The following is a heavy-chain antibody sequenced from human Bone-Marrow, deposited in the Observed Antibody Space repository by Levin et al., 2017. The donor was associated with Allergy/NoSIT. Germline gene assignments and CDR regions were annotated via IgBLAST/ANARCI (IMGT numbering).Heavy chain of an antibody. V-gene: IGHV1-18*01. CDR3: ARGHFPYYYYGMDV. CDR1: GYTFTTYG. CDR2: VSAYSGNT. Sequence: ASVKVSCKASGYTFTTYGLTWVRQAPGQGLEWMGWVSAYSGNTNYALNLQDRGTMTTDTATKTAYMELTSLRSDDTAIYYCARGHFPYYYYGMDVWGLGTTFVVSS. J-gene: IGHJ6*02.